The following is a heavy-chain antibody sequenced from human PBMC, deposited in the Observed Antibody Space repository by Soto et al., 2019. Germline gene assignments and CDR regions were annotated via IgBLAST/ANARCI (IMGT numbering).Heavy chain of an antibody. V-gene: IGHV3-30*03. CDR1: GFTFSSYG. CDR2: ISYDVSNE. Sequence: GSLRLSCAVSGFTFSSYGMHWVRPAPGKGLEWVAHISYDVSNEHYVDSVKGRFTISRDTSKNTLYLQMNGLSAAHPAVSYWARFTRVRAVISWLEPWGQETLGTVSS. D-gene: IGHD3-10*01. J-gene: IGHJ5*01. CDR3: ARFTRVRAVISWLEP.